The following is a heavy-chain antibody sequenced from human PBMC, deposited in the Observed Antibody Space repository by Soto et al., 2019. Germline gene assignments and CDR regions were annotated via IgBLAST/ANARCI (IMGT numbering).Heavy chain of an antibody. V-gene: IGHV3-23*01. Sequence: AGSQRLSDRASGLNFSSYAMSWVRQAPGKGLEWVSAISGSGGSTYYADSVKGRFTISRDNSKNTLYLQMNSLRAEDTAVYYCAKVPADSYGPSLFEYWGQGTLVTVSS. CDR2: ISGSGGST. CDR1: GLNFSSYA. CDR3: AKVPADSYGPSLFEY. D-gene: IGHD5-18*01. J-gene: IGHJ4*02.